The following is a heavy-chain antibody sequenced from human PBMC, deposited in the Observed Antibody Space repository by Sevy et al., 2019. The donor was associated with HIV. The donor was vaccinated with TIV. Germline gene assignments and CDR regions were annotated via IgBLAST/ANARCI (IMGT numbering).Heavy chain of an antibody. CDR2: INDSGDSR. CDR3: AKDWGKSSWTGSNFDY. D-gene: IGHD2-8*02. CDR1: GFTFSSYA. J-gene: IGHJ4*02. Sequence: GGSLRLSCAASGFTFSSYAMTWVRQAPGKGLEWVSSINDSGDSRYYADSVKGRFTISRDNSKNVVYLQMNSLRAEETAIYYCAKDWGKSSWTGSNFDYWGQGTLVTVSS. V-gene: IGHV3-23*01.